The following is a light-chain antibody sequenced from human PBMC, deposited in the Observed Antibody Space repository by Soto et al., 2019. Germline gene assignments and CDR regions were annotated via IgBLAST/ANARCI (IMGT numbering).Light chain of an antibody. Sequence: EILLTQSPGTLSFSPGARATLSCRASQSVGNNLSAWYHQKPGQPPRLVIYGASARAIAIPDRFSGSVSGTDFTLTISRLEPEDFGVYYCQQYAKMPLTFGGGTRVEIK. J-gene: IGKJ4*01. V-gene: IGKV3-20*01. CDR2: GAS. CDR3: QQYAKMPLT. CDR1: QSVGNNL.